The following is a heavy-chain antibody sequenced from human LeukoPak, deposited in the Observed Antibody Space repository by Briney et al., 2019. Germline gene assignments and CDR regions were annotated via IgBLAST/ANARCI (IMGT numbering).Heavy chain of an antibody. CDR1: GGSFSGYY. D-gene: IGHD1-26*01. V-gene: IGHV4-34*01. CDR3: ARRPTAYSASGSYSVPFDY. J-gene: IGHJ4*02. CDR2: INHSGST. Sequence: PSETLSLTCAVSGGSFSGYYWSWIRQPPGKGLEWIWEINHSGSTNYNTSLKSRVTISVDTSKNQFSLKLSSVTAADTAVYYCARRPTAYSASGSYSVPFDYWGQGTLVTVSS.